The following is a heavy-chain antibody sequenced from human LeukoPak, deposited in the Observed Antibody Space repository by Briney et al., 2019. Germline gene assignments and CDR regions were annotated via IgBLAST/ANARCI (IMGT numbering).Heavy chain of an antibody. V-gene: IGHV3-33*06. CDR3: AKTCSGGSCYLDY. J-gene: IGHJ4*02. CDR1: GFTFSSYG. D-gene: IGHD2-15*01. CDR2: IWYDGSNK. Sequence: GGSLRLSCAASGFTFSSYGMHWVRQAPGKGPEWVAVIWYDGSNKYYADSVKGRFTISRDNSKNTLYLQMNSLRAEDTAVYYCAKTCSGGSCYLDYWGQGTLVTVSS.